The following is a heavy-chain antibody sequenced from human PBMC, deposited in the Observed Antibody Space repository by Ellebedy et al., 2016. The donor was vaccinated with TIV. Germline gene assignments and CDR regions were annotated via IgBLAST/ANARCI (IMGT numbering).Heavy chain of an antibody. D-gene: IGHD1-26*01. CDR3: ARDGIVGGPTEYYFDT. CDR2: INSDGSRS. Sequence: GESLKIFCAASGFTFSSNWMHWVRQAPGKGLVWVSRINSDGSRSTYADSVKGRFTISRDNAKNTLYLQMNSLRAEDTAVYYCARDGIVGGPTEYYFDTWGQGTLVTVSS. CDR1: GFTFSSNW. J-gene: IGHJ4*02. V-gene: IGHV3-74*01.